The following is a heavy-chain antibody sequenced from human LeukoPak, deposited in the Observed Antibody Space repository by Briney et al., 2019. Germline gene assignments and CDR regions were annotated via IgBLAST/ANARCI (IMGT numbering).Heavy chain of an antibody. D-gene: IGHD6-19*01. CDR2: ISAYNGNT. Sequence: GASVKVSCKASGYTFTSYGISWVRQAPGQGLEWMGWISAYNGNTNYAQKLQGRVTMTTDTSTSTAYMELRSLRSDDTAVYYCARDRHGYSSGWYHDYWGQGTLVTVSS. CDR1: GYTFTSYG. J-gene: IGHJ4*02. V-gene: IGHV1-18*01. CDR3: ARDRHGYSSGWYHDY.